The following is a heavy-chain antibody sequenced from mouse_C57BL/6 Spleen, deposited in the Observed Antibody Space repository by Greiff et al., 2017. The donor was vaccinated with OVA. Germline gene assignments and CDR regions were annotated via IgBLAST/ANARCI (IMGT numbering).Heavy chain of an antibody. Sequence: EVQGVESGGGLVKPGGSLKLSCAASGFTFSSYAMSWVRQTPEKRLEWVATISDGGSYTYYPDNVKGRFTISRDNAKNNLYLQMSHLKSEDTAMYYCARDSITTVVAGEYFDVWGTGTTVTVSS. D-gene: IGHD1-1*01. CDR2: ISDGGSYT. CDR1: GFTFSSYA. V-gene: IGHV5-4*01. CDR3: ARDSITTVVAGEYFDV. J-gene: IGHJ1*03.